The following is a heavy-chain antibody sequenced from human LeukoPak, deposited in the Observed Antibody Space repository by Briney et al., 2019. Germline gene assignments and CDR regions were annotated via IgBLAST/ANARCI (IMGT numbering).Heavy chain of an antibody. J-gene: IGHJ3*02. D-gene: IGHD7-27*01. CDR3: ASLGSFDI. Sequence: SQTLSLTCTVSGGSINSGSYYWNWIRQPAGKGLEWIGRFYISEGTKYNPSLKSRVTISVDTSKNQFSPRLSSVTAADTAVYYCASLGSFDIWGQGTMVTVSS. CDR2: FYISEGT. CDR1: GGSINSGSYY. V-gene: IGHV4-61*02.